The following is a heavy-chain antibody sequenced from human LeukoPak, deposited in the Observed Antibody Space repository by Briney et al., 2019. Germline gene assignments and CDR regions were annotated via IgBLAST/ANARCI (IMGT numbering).Heavy chain of an antibody. Sequence: GGSLRLSCAASGFTFTRYGMVWVRQAPGKGLEWVANIKLDGSEKNYVDSVKGRFTISRDNTKNSLYLQMNSLRVEDTAVFYCARDQYDTWSRRGNFDSWGQGTLVIVSS. V-gene: IGHV3-7*03. J-gene: IGHJ4*02. CDR1: GFTFTRYG. CDR3: ARDQYDTWSRRGNFDS. D-gene: IGHD3-3*01. CDR2: IKLDGSEK.